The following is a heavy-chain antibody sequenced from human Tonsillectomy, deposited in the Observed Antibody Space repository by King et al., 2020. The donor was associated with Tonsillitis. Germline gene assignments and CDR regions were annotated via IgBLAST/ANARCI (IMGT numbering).Heavy chain of an antibody. J-gene: IGHJ4*02. CDR2: IIPILGIP. CDR3: ASPSGQLVFLFDY. V-gene: IGHV1-69*04. CDR1: GGTFSSYA. D-gene: IGHD6-6*01. Sequence: VQLVQSGPEVKKPGSSVKVSCKTSGGTFSSYAINWVRQAPGQGLEWMGRIIPILGIPNYAQRFQGRVTITADRSTGTAYMELSSLRSEDTAMYYCASPSGQLVFLFDYWGQGTLVTVSS.